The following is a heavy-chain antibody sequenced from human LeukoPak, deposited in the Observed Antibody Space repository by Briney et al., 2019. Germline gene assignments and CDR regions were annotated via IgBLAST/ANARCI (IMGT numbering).Heavy chain of an antibody. Sequence: GGSLRLSCAASGFIFRNYAMSWVRQAPGKGLEWVADVSGSGDGTYYADSVKGRFTISRDNSKNTLNLQMNNLRAEDTALHYCAKDRNGGNQLSLNFDYWGQGALVTVSS. CDR3: AKDRNGGNQLSLNFDY. CDR2: VSGSGDGT. CDR1: GFIFRNYA. D-gene: IGHD4-23*01. J-gene: IGHJ4*02. V-gene: IGHV3-23*01.